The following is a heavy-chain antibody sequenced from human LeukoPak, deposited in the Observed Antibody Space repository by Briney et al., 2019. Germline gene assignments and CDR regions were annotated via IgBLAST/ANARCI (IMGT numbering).Heavy chain of an antibody. CDR3: AKDLLRGVVVVAVTPIDY. D-gene: IGHD2-15*01. CDR1: GFTFSSYA. J-gene: IGHJ4*02. CDR2: ISGSGGST. V-gene: IGHV3-23*01. Sequence: AGGSLRLSCAASGFTFSSYAMSWVRQAPGKGLEWVSAISGSGGSTYYADSVEGRFTISRDNSKNTLYLQMNSLRAEDTAVYYCAKDLLRGVVVVAVTPIDYWGQETLVTVSS.